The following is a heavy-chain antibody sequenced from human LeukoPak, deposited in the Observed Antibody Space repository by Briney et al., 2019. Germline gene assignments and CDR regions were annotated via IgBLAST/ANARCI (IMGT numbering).Heavy chain of an antibody. J-gene: IGHJ4*02. V-gene: IGHV4-59*12. Sequence: SETMSLTCTVSGGSISSYYWSWIRQPPGKGLEWIGYIYYSGSTNYNPSLKSRVTISVDTSKNQFSLKLSSVTAADTAVYYCARWNWNWNYFDYWGQGTLVTVSS. CDR3: ARWNWNWNYFDY. D-gene: IGHD1-7*01. CDR2: IYYSGST. CDR1: GGSISSYY.